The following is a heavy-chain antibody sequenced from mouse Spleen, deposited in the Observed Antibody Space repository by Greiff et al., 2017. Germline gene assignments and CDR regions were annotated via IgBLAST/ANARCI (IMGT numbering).Heavy chain of an antibody. V-gene: IGHV1-84*01. CDR3: ARGGPWFAY. J-gene: IGHJ3*01. CDR1: GYTFTDYY. Sequence: VQLQQSGPELVKPGASVKISCKASGYTFTDYYINWVKQRPGQGLEWIGWIYPGSGNTNYNEKFKGKATFTADTSSNTAYMQLSSLTTEDSAIYYCARGGPWFAYWGQGTLVTVSA. CDR2: IYPGSGNT.